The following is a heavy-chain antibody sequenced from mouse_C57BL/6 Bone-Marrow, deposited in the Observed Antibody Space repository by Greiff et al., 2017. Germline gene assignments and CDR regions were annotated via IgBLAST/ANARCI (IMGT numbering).Heavy chain of an antibody. V-gene: IGHV1-76*01. Sequence: QVQLQQSGAELVRPGASVKLSCKASGYTFTDYYINWVKQRPGQGLEWIARIYPGSGNTYYNEKFKGKATLTVDTSSSTAYMQLSSLTSEDSAVYYCARPWGNWGQGTLVTVSA. CDR2: IYPGSGNT. CDR3: ARPWGN. CDR1: GYTFTDYY. J-gene: IGHJ3*01.